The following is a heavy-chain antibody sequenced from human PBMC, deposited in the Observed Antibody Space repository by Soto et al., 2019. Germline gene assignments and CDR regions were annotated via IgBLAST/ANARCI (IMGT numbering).Heavy chain of an antibody. CDR3: ARVRRKESSDYYGKDV. Sequence: PGGSLRLSCAASGFSFSSSTMNWVRQAPGKGLEWVSYISSGSTTIYYAESVKGRFTISRDNGKNSLYLQMNSLRDEDTAVYYCARVRRKESSDYYGKDVRGQGATVTVSS. CDR2: ISSGSTTI. V-gene: IGHV3-48*02. CDR1: GFSFSSST. J-gene: IGHJ6*01.